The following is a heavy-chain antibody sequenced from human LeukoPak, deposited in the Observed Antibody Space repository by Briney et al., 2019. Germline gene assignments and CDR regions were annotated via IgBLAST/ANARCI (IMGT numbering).Heavy chain of an antibody. Sequence: AGSLRLSCAASGFTFSSYSMNWVRQAPGKGLEWISGISPGGGPTYYAGSVRGRFSISRDDLKNTLYLQRTNLRAEDTAVYYCAKDGAWLRFDDWGQGILVTVSS. D-gene: IGHD5-12*01. CDR2: ISPGGGPT. CDR1: GFTFSSYS. V-gene: IGHV3-23*01. CDR3: AKDGAWLRFDD. J-gene: IGHJ4*02.